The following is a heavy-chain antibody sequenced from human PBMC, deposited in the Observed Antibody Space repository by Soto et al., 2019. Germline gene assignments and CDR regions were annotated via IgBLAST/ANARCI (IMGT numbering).Heavy chain of an antibody. CDR1: GYTFTIYD. V-gene: IGHV1-8*01. J-gene: IGHJ6*03. D-gene: IGHD5-12*01. Sequence: ASVKVYCKASGYTFTIYDINWVRQATRQGLEWMGWMNPNSGNTGYAQKFQGRVTMTRNTSISTAYMELSSLRSEDTAVYYCARVEGTSPDIVATIYYYYYYYMDVWGKGTTVTVSS. CDR2: MNPNSGNT. CDR3: ARVEGTSPDIVATIYYYYYYYMDV.